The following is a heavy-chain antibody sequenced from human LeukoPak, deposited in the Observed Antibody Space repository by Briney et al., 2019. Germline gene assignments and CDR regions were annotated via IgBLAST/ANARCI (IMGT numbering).Heavy chain of an antibody. D-gene: IGHD3-22*01. CDR3: ARGLERVISPFDY. Sequence: SETLSLTCTVSGYSISTGYYWDWIRQPPGKGLEWIGSIYQSGSTYYKPSLKSRVSISVDTSKNQFSLKLSSVTAADTAVYYCARGLERVISPFDYWGQGTLVTVSS. CDR1: GYSISTGYY. CDR2: IYQSGST. V-gene: IGHV4-38-2*02. J-gene: IGHJ4*02.